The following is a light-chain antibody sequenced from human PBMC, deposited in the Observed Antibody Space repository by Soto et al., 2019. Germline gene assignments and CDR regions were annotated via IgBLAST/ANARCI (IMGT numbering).Light chain of an antibody. CDR3: QVWDSSRDHVV. V-gene: IGLV3-21*02. Sequence: SYELTQPPSVSVAPGQTARITCGENNIESRSVHWYQQRAGQAPVLVVYDDSDRPSGIPERFVGSKSGNTATLTITRVEAGDEADYYCQVWDSSRDHVVFGGGTKLTVL. J-gene: IGLJ3*02. CDR2: DDS. CDR1: NIESRS.